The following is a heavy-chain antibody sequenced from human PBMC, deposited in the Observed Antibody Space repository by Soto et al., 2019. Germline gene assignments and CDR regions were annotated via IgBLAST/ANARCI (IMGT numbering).Heavy chain of an antibody. V-gene: IGHV4-59*12. D-gene: IGHD3-22*01. CDR3: ARENYDSRGHWFEP. J-gene: IGHJ5*02. CDR2: IYYSGST. CDR1: GRSIRSYY. Sequence: SEALSLTCTVSGRSIRSYYWAGIRQPPGKGLEWIGYIYYSGSTNYNPSLKSRVTISVDTSKNQFSLKLSSVTAADTAVYYCARENYDSRGHWFEPWGQGTQVTVS.